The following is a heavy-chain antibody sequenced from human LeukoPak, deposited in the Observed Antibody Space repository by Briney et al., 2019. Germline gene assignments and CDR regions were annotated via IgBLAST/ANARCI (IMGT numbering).Heavy chain of an antibody. J-gene: IGHJ3*02. D-gene: IGHD3-22*01. CDR2: IIPIFHTA. V-gene: IGHV1-69*13. CDR3: ARTYYYDSSGYPVQVSDAFDI. CDR1: GGTFSSYA. Sequence: ASVKVSCKASGGTFSSYAISWVRQAPGQGLEWMGGIIPIFHTADYAQKFQGRVTITADESTSTVYMELSRLRSEDTAMYYCARTYYYDSSGYPVQVSDAFDIWGQGTMVTVSS.